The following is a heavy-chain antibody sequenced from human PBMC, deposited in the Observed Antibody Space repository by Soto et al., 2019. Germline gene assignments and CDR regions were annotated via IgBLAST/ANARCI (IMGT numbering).Heavy chain of an antibody. V-gene: IGHV1-69*09. J-gene: IGHJ4*02. D-gene: IGHD2-2*01. CDR1: GGTFVRHV. CDR2: INPLSGIS. CDR3: ATPACAATWCSPSHNLEH. Sequence: QVQLVQSGAEVKKPESSVKVSCKTSGGTFVRHVISWVRQAPGQGPEWMGKINPLSGISNYAQKFQDRVTFTADTDSSTAYMELSSLRSDDTAVYYCATPACAATWCSPSHNLEHWGQGTLVTVSS.